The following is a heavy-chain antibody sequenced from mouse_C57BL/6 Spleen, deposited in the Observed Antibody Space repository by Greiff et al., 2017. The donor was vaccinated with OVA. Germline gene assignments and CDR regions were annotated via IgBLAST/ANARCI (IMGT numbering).Heavy chain of an antibody. D-gene: IGHD1-1*02. CDR1: GYNFTSYW. V-gene: IGHV1-53*01. Sequence: QVQLQQPGTELVKPGASVKLSCKASGYNFTSYWMHWVKQRPGQGLEWIGNINPSNGGTNYNEKFKSKATLTVDKSSSTTYMLLSSLTSEDSAVYDCEREGGYYAMDYWGQGTSVTVSS. CDR2: INPSNGGT. J-gene: IGHJ4*01. CDR3: EREGGYYAMDY.